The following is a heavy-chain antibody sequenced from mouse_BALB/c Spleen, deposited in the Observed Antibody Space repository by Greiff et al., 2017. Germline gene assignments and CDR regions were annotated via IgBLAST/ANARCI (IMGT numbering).Heavy chain of an antibody. V-gene: IGHV5-4*02. CDR1: GFTFSDYY. D-gene: IGHD1-2*01. CDR2: ISDGGSYT. Sequence: EVQLVESGGGLVKPGGSLKLSCAASGFTFSDYYMYWVRQTPEKRLEWVATISDGGSYTYYPDSVKGRFTISRDNAKNNLYLQMSSLKSEDTAMYYCATLLRLQDYAMDYWGQGTSVTVSS. J-gene: IGHJ4*01. CDR3: ATLLRLQDYAMDY.